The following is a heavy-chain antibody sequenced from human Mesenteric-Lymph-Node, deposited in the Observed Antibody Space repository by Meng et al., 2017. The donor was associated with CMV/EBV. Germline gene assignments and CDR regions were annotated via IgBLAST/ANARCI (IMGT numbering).Heavy chain of an antibody. J-gene: IGHJ4*02. CDR2: ISVYNGNT. Sequence: ASVKVSCKASGYTFVGYYMHWVRQAPGQGLEWMGWISVYNGNTNYAQKFQGRVTMTTDTSTSTAYMELRRLRSDDTAVHYCARGLQYPGDYGPFDYWGQGTLVTVSS. D-gene: IGHD4-17*01. CDR1: GYTFVGYY. CDR3: ARGLQYPGDYGPFDY. V-gene: IGHV1-18*04.